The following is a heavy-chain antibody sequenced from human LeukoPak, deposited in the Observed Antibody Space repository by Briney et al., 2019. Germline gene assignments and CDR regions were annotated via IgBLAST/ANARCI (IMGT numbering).Heavy chain of an antibody. Sequence: GGSLRLSCAASGFTFSIYAMSWVCQAPGKGLEWVSAITGSGDTTYYADSVKGRFTISRDNSKNTLYLQMNSLSAEDTAVYYCAKRTPYSGSSQSFDCWGQGTLVTVSS. D-gene: IGHD1-26*01. V-gene: IGHV3-23*01. CDR2: ITGSGDTT. CDR1: GFTFSIYA. J-gene: IGHJ4*02. CDR3: AKRTPYSGSSQSFDC.